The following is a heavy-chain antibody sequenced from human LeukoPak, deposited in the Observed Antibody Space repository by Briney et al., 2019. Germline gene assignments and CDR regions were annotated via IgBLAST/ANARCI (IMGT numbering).Heavy chain of an antibody. CDR1: GFTFSDYY. CDR3: ARGAEYYDFRRGYSPTGYYAMDV. J-gene: IGHJ6*02. CDR2: ISSSGSTI. Sequence: GGSLRLSCAASGFTFSDYYMSWIRQAPGKGLEWVSYISSSGSTIYYADSVEGRFTISRDNAKNSLYLQMNSLRAEDTAVYYCARGAEYYDFRRGYSPTGYYAMDVWGQGTTVTFSS. V-gene: IGHV3-11*01. D-gene: IGHD3-3*01.